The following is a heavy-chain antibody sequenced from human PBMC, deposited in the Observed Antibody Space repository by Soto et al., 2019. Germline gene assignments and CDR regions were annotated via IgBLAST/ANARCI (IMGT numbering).Heavy chain of an antibody. V-gene: IGHV3-33*01. CDR3: ARERCSSTSCYRRNWFDP. D-gene: IGHD2-2*02. Sequence: QVQLVESGGGVVQPGRSLRLSCAASGFTFSSYGMHWVRQAPGKGLEWVAVIWYDGSNKYYADSVKGRFTISRDNSKNTLYLQMNSLRAEDTAVYYCARERCSSTSCYRRNWFDPWGQGTLVTVSS. J-gene: IGHJ5*02. CDR1: GFTFSSYG. CDR2: IWYDGSNK.